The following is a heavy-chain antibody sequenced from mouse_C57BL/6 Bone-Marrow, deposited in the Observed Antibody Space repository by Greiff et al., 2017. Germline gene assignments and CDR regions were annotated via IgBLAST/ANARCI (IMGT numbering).Heavy chain of an antibody. D-gene: IGHD1-1*01. CDR1: GYTFTSYW. V-gene: IGHV1-64*01. CDR3: ARAYGSSYLFDY. CDR2: IHPNSGST. Sequence: QVQLQQPGAELVKPGASVKLSCKASGYTFTSYWMHWVKQRPGQGLEWIGMIHPNSGSTNYNEKFKSKATLTVDKSSSTAYMQLSSLTSEDAAVYYCARAYGSSYLFDYWCQGTTLTVSS. J-gene: IGHJ2*01.